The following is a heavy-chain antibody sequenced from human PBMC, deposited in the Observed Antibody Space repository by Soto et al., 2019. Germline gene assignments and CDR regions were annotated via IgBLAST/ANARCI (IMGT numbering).Heavy chain of an antibody. CDR1: GYTFSHYD. V-gene: IGHV1-8*01. J-gene: IGHJ4*02. Sequence: VQLVQSGAELKKPGASVKVSCKASGYTFSHYDMNSVRHPTGQGPEWIGWVNPNDGDTGYAQKFQGRVTLATEIATPTPCMELPSLRSEEGAVYYCAKVSREGSAMDVYYWGQGTLISVSS. CDR3: AKVSREGSAMDVYY. CDR2: VNPNDGDT. D-gene: IGHD3-16*01.